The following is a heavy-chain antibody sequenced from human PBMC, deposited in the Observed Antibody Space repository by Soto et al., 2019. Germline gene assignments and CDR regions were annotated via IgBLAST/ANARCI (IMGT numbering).Heavy chain of an antibody. CDR1: GFTFSNYA. J-gene: IGHJ4*02. Sequence: PGGSLRLSCAASGFTFSNYAINWVRQSPGKGLEWVSVISGSVGSTYYADSVKGRFTITRDNSKNTLYLQMNSLRAEDTAVYYCAKAGGAAGTVDYSDYWGQGTLVTVSS. CDR3: AKAGGAAGTVDYSDY. V-gene: IGHV3-23*01. CDR2: ISGSVGST. D-gene: IGHD6-13*01.